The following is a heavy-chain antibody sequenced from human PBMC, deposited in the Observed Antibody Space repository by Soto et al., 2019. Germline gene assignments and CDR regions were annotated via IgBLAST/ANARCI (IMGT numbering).Heavy chain of an antibody. V-gene: IGHV3-23*01. CDR3: AKIEMGWFAH. D-gene: IGHD2-8*01. J-gene: IGHJ5*02. Sequence: VGSLRLSCTGSGFSFFSYAMSWVRQAPGKGLEWVSTISGSGGHTYYADSVKGRFVVSRDNDKNTVYLHMSSLTGEDTAVYFCAKIEMGWFAHWGQGAQVTVSS. CDR2: ISGSGGHT. CDR1: GFSFFSYA.